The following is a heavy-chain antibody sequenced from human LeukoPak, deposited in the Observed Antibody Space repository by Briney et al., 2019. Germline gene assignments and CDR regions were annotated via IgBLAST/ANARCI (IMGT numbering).Heavy chain of an antibody. D-gene: IGHD3-10*01. V-gene: IGHV4-59*01. CDR2: IYYSGST. J-gene: IGHJ4*02. CDR1: GGSISSYY. Sequence: SETLSLTCTVSGGSISSYYWSWIRQPPGKGLEWIGYIYYSGSTNYNPSLKGRVTISVDTSKNQFSLKLSSVTAADTAVYYCARAYYYGSGGYYGRFYFDYWGQGTLVTVSS. CDR3: ARAYYYGSGGYYGRFYFDY.